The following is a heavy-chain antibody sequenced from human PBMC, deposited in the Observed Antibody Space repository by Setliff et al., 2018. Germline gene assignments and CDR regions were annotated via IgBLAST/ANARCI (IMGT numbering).Heavy chain of an antibody. V-gene: IGHV3-23*01. Sequence: GGSLRLSCAASGFTFSASTMNWVRQAPGKGLEWVSAISGSGGDTYYADSMKGRFTISRDNSKNTLYLQMNSLRAEDTAVYYCATSTITTYYFDYWGHGTLVTVSS. CDR1: GFTFSAST. CDR3: ATSTITTYYFDY. CDR2: ISGSGGDT. J-gene: IGHJ4*01. D-gene: IGHD4-4*01.